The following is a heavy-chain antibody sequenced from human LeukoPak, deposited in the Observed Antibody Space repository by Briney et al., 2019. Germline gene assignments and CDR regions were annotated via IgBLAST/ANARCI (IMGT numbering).Heavy chain of an antibody. CDR2: FDPEDGET. Sequence: ASVKVSCKASGYTFTSYYMHWVRQAPGKGLEWMGGFDPEDGETIYAQKFQGRVTMTEDTSTDTAYMELSSLRSEDTAVYYCATSLYDILTPPGWGQGTLVTVSS. CDR3: ATSLYDILTPPG. J-gene: IGHJ4*02. V-gene: IGHV1-24*01. D-gene: IGHD3-9*01. CDR1: GYTFTSYY.